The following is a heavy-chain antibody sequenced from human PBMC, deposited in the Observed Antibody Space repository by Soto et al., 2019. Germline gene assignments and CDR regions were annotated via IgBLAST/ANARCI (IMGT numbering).Heavy chain of an antibody. D-gene: IGHD2-15*01. CDR3: AREVSWIGGFDY. CDR1: GGSISGVNHY. J-gene: IGHJ4*02. Sequence: PSETLCLTCKISGGSISGVNHYWSWIRQSPGEGLEWIGYIFDSGTTHYNPSLKGRVTISGDTSQSQFSLTIHSVTVADTAVYYCAREVSWIGGFDYWGQGTLVTVSS. CDR2: IFDSGTT. V-gene: IGHV4-31*02.